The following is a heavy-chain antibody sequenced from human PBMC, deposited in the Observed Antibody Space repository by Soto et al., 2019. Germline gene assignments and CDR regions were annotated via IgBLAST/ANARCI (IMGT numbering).Heavy chain of an antibody. Sequence: QLQLQESGPGLVKPSETLSLTCTVSGGSISSSSSYWGWIRQPPGKGLEWIGSIYYSGSTYSNPSLNSRGSDVYCPSLLRRVPLSVDTSKNQFSPTLSSVTAADTAVYSCASHKGPVLLGFGESQYCFDPWGQGPRVLVSS. V-gene: IGHV4-39*01. CDR3: ASHKGPVLLGFGESQYCFDP. CDR1: GGSISSSSSY. J-gene: IGHJ5*02. D-gene: IGHD3-10*01. CDR2: IYYSGST.